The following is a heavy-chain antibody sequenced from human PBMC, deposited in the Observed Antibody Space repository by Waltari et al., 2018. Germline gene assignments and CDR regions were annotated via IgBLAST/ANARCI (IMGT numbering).Heavy chain of an antibody. J-gene: IGHJ5*02. Sequence: EVQLVQSGAEVKKPGESLKISCKGSGYSFNSYWIGWVRQMPGKGLEWMGIIYPGDSDTRYSPSFQGQVTISADKSISTAYLQWSSLKASDTAMYYCARHMTSDHDYLNWFDPWGQGTLVTVSS. CDR2: IYPGDSDT. CDR1: GYSFNSYW. V-gene: IGHV5-51*01. CDR3: ARHMTSDHDYLNWFDP. D-gene: IGHD4-17*01.